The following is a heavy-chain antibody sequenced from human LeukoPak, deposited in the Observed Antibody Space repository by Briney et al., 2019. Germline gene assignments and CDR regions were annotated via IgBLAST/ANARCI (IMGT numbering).Heavy chain of an antibody. D-gene: IGHD4-17*01. Sequence: SETLSLTCTVSGGSMSSHYWSWIRQPPGKGLEYIGYVYYSGSTNYNPPLKSRVTISVDTSKNQFSLKLSSVTAADTAVYYCARMGPYGDYLQDYWGQGTLVTVSS. CDR1: GGSMSSHY. CDR3: ARMGPYGDYLQDY. V-gene: IGHV4-59*11. CDR2: VYYSGST. J-gene: IGHJ4*02.